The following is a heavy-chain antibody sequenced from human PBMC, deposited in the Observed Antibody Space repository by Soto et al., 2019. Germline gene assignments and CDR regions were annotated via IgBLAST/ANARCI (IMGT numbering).Heavy chain of an antibody. CDR3: ARRAAALDFDY. CDR2: IWCDGSNK. Sequence: GGSLRLSCAASGFTFSSYGMHWVRQAPGKGLEWVAVIWCDGSNKYYADSVKGRFTISRDNSKNTLYLQMNSLRAEDTAVYYCARRAAALDFDYWGQGTLVTVSS. V-gene: IGHV3-33*01. D-gene: IGHD6-13*01. J-gene: IGHJ4*02. CDR1: GFTFSSYG.